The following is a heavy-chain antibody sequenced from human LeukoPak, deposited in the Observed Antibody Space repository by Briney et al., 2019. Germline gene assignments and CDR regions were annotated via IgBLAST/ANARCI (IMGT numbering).Heavy chain of an antibody. D-gene: IGHD2-15*01. J-gene: IGHJ4*02. V-gene: IGHV4-59*08. CDR1: GGSISNYY. Sequence: SETLSLTCTVSGGSISNYYWSWIRQPPGKGLEWIGYIYYRGSTNYNPSLKSRVTISVDTSKNQFSLKLSSVTAADTAVYYCARQARYCGGGSCFDYWGQGTLVTVSS. CDR2: IYYRGST. CDR3: ARQARYCGGGSCFDY.